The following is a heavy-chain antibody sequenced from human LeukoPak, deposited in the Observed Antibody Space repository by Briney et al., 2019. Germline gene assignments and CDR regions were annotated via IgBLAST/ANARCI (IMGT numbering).Heavy chain of an antibody. CDR1: GYTFTSYG. Sequence: GASVKVSCKASGYTFTSYGISWVRQAPGQGLEWMGWISAYNGNTNYARKLQGRVTMTTDTSTSTAYMELRSLRSDDTAVYYCARDAALYGSGIIDAFDIWGQGTMVTVSS. D-gene: IGHD3-10*01. CDR3: ARDAALYGSGIIDAFDI. CDR2: ISAYNGNT. J-gene: IGHJ3*02. V-gene: IGHV1-18*01.